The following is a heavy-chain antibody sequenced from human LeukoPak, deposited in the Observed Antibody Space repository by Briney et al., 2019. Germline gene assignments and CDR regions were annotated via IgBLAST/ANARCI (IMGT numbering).Heavy chain of an antibody. Sequence: SVKVSCKASGYTFTGYYMHWVRQAPGQGLEWMGGIIPIFGTANYAQKFQGRVTITADKSTSTAYMELSSLRSEDTAVYYCARDSLNYYGSGSYYIDWGQGTLVTVSS. CDR1: GYTFTGYY. J-gene: IGHJ4*02. D-gene: IGHD3-10*01. CDR3: ARDSLNYYGSGSYYID. CDR2: IIPIFGTA. V-gene: IGHV1-69*06.